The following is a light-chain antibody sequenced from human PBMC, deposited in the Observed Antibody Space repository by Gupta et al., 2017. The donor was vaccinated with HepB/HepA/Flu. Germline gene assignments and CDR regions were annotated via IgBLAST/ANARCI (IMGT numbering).Light chain of an antibody. CDR2: GAS. CDR1: QSISSN. V-gene: IGKV3-15*01. CDR3: QQDYKWPLT. J-gene: IGKJ4*01. Sequence: EIVMTQSQATLSVSPGDRATLSCRASQSISSNLIWYQQKPGQAPRLLIYGASTRATGIPARFSGSGSGTEFTLIISSLQPEDFAVYYCQQDYKWPLTFGGGTKVEIK.